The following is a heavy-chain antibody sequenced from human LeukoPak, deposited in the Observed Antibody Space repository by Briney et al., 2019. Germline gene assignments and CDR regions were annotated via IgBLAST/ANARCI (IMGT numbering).Heavy chain of an antibody. Sequence: PSETPSPTCTGSGGSISSGSYYWSWIRPPAGKGLEWIERLYTRGSTNYNPSVKSRVTISLETSKHQFSLKLRSVTAADTPVYHCARRALGYCGSSRCYRLALGWFEPWGQGALVTVSS. CDR2: LYTRGST. J-gene: IGHJ5*02. V-gene: IGHV4-61*02. D-gene: IGHD2-2*01. CDR1: GGSISSGSYY. CDR3: ARRALGYCGSSRCYRLALGWFEP.